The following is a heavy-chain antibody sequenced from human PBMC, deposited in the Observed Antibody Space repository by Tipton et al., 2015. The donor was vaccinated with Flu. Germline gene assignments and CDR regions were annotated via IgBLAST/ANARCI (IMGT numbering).Heavy chain of an antibody. V-gene: IGHV4-61*01. CDR2: IYYSGST. J-gene: IGHJ5*02. Sequence: TLSLTCTVSGGSVSSGSYYWSWIRQPPGKGLEWIGHIYYSGSTNYNPSLKSRVTISVDTSKNQFSLKLNSVTAADTALYYCARTASSGYRYWFDPWGQGILVPVSS. CDR1: GGSVSSGSYY. CDR3: ARTASSGYRYWFDP. D-gene: IGHD3-22*01.